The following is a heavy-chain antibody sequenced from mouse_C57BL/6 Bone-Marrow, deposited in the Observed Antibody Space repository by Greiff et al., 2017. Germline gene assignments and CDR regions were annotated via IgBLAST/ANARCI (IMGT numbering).Heavy chain of an antibody. CDR2: ISDGGSYT. J-gene: IGHJ4*01. Sequence: DVMLVESGGGLVKPGGSLKLSCAASGFTFSSYAMSWVRQTPEKRLEWVATISDGGSYTYYPDNVKGRFTISRANAKNNLYLQMSHLKSEDTAMYYCARDGLLPLEAMDYWGQGTSVTVSS. CDR3: ARDGLLPLEAMDY. V-gene: IGHV5-4*01. D-gene: IGHD2-3*01. CDR1: GFTFSSYA.